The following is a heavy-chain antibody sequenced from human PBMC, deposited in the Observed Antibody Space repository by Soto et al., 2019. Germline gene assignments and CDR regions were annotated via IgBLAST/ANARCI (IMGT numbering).Heavy chain of an antibody. CDR3: ARRGIAVAGTGRGYFDY. CDR1: GDRFRSYA. CDR2: INPSFGTA. D-gene: IGHD6-19*01. Sequence: SVKASCKASGDRFRSYAIHWVRQAPGQRLEWMGGINPSFGTANYSQKFQDRVTITADESTSTAYMELSSLRSEDTAVYYCARRGIAVAGTGRGYFDYWGQGTLVTVSS. J-gene: IGHJ4*02. V-gene: IGHV1-69*13.